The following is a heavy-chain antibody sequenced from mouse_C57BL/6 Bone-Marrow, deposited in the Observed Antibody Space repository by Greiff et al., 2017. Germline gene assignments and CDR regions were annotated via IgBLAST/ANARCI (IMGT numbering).Heavy chain of an antibody. J-gene: IGHJ2*01. CDR2: LDPENGDT. CDR3: TLGPNFDY. Sequence: VQLQQSGAELVRPGASVKLSCTASGFNIKDDYMHWVKQRPEQGLEWIGWLDPENGDTEYASKFQGKATITADTSSNTAYLQLSSLTSEDTAVYYCTLGPNFDYWGQGTTLTVSS. V-gene: IGHV14-4*01. D-gene: IGHD4-1*01. CDR1: GFNIKDDY.